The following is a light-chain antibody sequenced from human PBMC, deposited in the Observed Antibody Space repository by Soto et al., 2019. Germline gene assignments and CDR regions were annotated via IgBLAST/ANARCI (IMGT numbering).Light chain of an antibody. CDR3: QSYDSSLSGSV. Sequence: QLVLTQPPSVSGAPGQRVTISCTGSSANIGAGHDVHWYQQIPGTAPKLLMYGDSNRPLGVPDRFSASKSGTSASLAITGLQAEDEAYYYCQSYDSSLSGSVFGGGTKLTVL. CDR1: SANIGAGHD. J-gene: IGLJ3*02. CDR2: GDS. V-gene: IGLV1-40*01.